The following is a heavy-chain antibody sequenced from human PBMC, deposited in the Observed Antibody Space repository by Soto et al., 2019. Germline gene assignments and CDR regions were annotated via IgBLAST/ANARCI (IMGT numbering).Heavy chain of an antibody. CDR3: AKEMGDYGRYYYYGMDV. CDR2: ISGSGGST. V-gene: IGHV3-23*01. D-gene: IGHD3-10*02. CDR1: GFTFSSYA. J-gene: IGHJ6*02. Sequence: GGSLRLSCAASGFTFSSYAMSWVRQAPGKGLEWVSAISGSGGSTYYADSVKGRFTISRDNSKNTLYLQMNSLRAEDTAVYYCAKEMGDYGRYYYYGMDVWGQGTTVTAP.